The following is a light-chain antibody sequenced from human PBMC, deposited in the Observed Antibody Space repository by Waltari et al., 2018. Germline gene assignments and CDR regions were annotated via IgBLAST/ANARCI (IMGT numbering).Light chain of an antibody. CDR3: QQYYDTPRT. CDR1: QTVLYSSDNNNY. J-gene: IGKJ1*01. CDR2: WAS. Sequence: DIVMTQSPDSLAVSLGERASINCKSSQTVLYSSDNNNYFAWYQQKLGQPPKLLIYWASTRASGVPARFSGSGSGTDFTLTISSLQAEDVAVYYCQQYYDTPRTFGQGTRVEIK. V-gene: IGKV4-1*01.